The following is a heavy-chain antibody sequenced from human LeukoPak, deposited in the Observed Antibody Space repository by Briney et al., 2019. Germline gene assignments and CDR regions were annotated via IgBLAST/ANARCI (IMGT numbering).Heavy chain of an antibody. CDR1: GFSFSTYN. D-gene: IGHD4-17*01. J-gene: IGHJ4*02. CDR2: ISSDGSNK. CDR3: AADDYGDFIPYY. Sequence: GGSLRLSCEASGFSFSTYNMHWVRQSPGKGLEWVALISSDGSNKYYRDSLKGRFTISRDNSKNALFLHMNSLRPDDSALYYCAADDYGDFIPYYWGQGTLATISS. V-gene: IGHV3-30*04.